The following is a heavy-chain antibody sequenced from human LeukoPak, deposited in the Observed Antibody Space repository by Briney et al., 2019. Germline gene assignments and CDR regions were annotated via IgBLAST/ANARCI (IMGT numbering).Heavy chain of an antibody. CDR1: GFTFSSYA. J-gene: IGHJ4*02. V-gene: IGHV3-23*01. D-gene: IGHD2-2*01. CDR2: ISGSGGST. Sequence: GGSLRLSRAASGFTFSSYAMSWVRQAPGKGLEWVSAISGSGGSTYYADSVKGRFTISRDNSKNTLYLQMNSLRAEDTAVYYCAKSRVVPAASSLFDYWGQGTLVTVSS. CDR3: AKSRVVPAASSLFDY.